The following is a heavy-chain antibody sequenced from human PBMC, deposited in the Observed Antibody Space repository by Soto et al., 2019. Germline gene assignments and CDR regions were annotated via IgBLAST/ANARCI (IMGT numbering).Heavy chain of an antibody. D-gene: IGHD3-3*01. Sequence: QVQLVQSGAEVKKPGASVKVSCKASGYTFTSYAMHWVRQAPGQRLEWMGWINAGNGNTKYSQKFQGRVTITRDTSASTAYMELSSLRSEDTAVYYCARDVRFLEWYLVYWGQGTLVTVSS. CDR2: INAGNGNT. CDR3: ARDVRFLEWYLVY. J-gene: IGHJ4*02. V-gene: IGHV1-3*01. CDR1: GYTFTSYA.